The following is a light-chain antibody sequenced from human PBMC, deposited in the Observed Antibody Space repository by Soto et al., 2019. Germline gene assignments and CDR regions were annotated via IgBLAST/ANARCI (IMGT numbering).Light chain of an antibody. CDR1: SSDVGGYNF. CDR2: EVS. Sequence: QSALTQPASVSGSPGQSITISFTGSSSDVGGYNFVSWYQHHPGKAPKLIIYEVSNRPSGISNRFSGSKSDYTASLSISGLQAEDEADYYCSSYSTSGAPYVFGLGTKLTVL. J-gene: IGLJ1*01. CDR3: SSYSTSGAPYV. V-gene: IGLV2-14*01.